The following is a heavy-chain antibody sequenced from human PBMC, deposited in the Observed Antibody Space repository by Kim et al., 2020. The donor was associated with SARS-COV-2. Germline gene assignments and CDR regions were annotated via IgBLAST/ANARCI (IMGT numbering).Heavy chain of an antibody. CDR3: ARFSQSHFGVLRGFDY. V-gene: IGHV4-39*01. CDR1: GGSISSSSYY. J-gene: IGHJ4*02. D-gene: IGHD3-3*01. Sequence: SETLSLTSTVSGGSISSSSYYWGWIRQPPGKGLEWIGTIYYSGSTDYNPSLKGRVTISVDTSKNQFSLRLSSVTAADTAVYYCARFSQSHFGVLRGFDYWGQGTLVTVSS. CDR2: IYYSGST.